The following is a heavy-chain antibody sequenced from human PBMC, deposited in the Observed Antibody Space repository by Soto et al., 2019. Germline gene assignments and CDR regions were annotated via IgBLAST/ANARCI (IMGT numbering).Heavy chain of an antibody. Sequence: GASVKVSCKASGYTFTSYGISWVRQAPGQGLEWMGWISAYNGNTNYAQKLQGRVTMTTDTSTSTAYMELRSLRSDDTAVYYCARGWVSYYYDSSGPPFDYWGQGTLVTVSS. CDR1: GYTFTSYG. D-gene: IGHD3-22*01. CDR2: ISAYNGNT. V-gene: IGHV1-18*01. J-gene: IGHJ4*02. CDR3: ARGWVSYYYDSSGPPFDY.